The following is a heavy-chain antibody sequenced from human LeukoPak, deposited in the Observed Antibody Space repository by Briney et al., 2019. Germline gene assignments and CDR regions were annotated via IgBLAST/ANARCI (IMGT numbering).Heavy chain of an antibody. CDR3: AREPGYSYGAFDY. D-gene: IGHD5-18*01. J-gene: IGHJ4*02. Sequence: PGGSLRLSCAASGFTVSSNYMTWVRQAPGKGLEWVSVIYSDGTTYCADSVKGRFTISRDNSKNTLYLQMSSLRADDTAVYYCAREPGYSYGAFDYWGQGALVTVSS. V-gene: IGHV3-53*01. CDR2: IYSDGTT. CDR1: GFTVSSNY.